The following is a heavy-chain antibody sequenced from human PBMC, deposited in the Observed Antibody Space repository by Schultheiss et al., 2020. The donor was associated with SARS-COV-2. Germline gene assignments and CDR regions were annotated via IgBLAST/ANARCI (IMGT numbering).Heavy chain of an antibody. CDR1: GFTFSSYS. V-gene: IGHV3-21*01. Sequence: GALRLSCAASGFTFSSYSMNWVRQAPGKGLEWVSSISSSSSYIYYADSVKGRFTISRDNAKNSLYLQMNSLRAEDTAVYYCARGRRWLQLRGYYMDVWGKGTTVTVSS. CDR3: ARGRRWLQLRGYYMDV. J-gene: IGHJ6*03. CDR2: ISSSSSYI. D-gene: IGHD5-24*01.